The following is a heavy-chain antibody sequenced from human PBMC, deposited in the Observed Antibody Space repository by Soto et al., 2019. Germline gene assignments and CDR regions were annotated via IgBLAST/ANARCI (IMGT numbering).Heavy chain of an antibody. CDR2: MNPNSGNT. Sequence: QVQLVQSGAEVKKPGASVKVSCKASGYTFTSYDINWVRQATGQGLEWMGWMNPNSGNTGYAQKSPGRVTMTRNNSISTAYMELSSLRSEDTAVYYCAREISGSYRFDYWGQGTLVTVSS. CDR1: GYTFTSYD. CDR3: AREISGSYRFDY. D-gene: IGHD1-26*01. V-gene: IGHV1-8*01. J-gene: IGHJ4*02.